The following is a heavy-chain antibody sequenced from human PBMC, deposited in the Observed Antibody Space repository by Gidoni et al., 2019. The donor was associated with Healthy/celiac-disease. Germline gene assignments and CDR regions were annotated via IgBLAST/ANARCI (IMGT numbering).Heavy chain of an antibody. D-gene: IGHD3-16*01. V-gene: IGHV3-15*01. J-gene: IGHJ4*02. CDR3: TTMGGWGNFFDY. CDR2: IKSKTDGGTT. CDR1: GFTFSNAW. Sequence: EVQLVESGGGLVKPGGSLSLSCAASGFTFSNAWMSWGRQAPGKGLEWVGRIKSKTDGGTTDYAAPVKGRFTISRDDSKNTLYLQMNSLKTEDTAVYYCTTMGGWGNFFDYWGQGTLVTVSS.